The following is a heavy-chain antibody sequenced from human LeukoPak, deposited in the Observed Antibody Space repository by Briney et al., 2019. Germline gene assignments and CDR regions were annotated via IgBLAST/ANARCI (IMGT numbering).Heavy chain of an antibody. V-gene: IGHV4-34*01. CDR1: GGSFSGYY. J-gene: IGHJ4*02. D-gene: IGHD2-2*01. CDR2: INHSGST. CDR3: ARGIPAGYCSSTSCSGELDY. Sequence: SETLSLTCAVYGGSFSGYYWSWIRQPPGKGLEWIGEINHSGSTNYNPSLKSRVTISVDTSKNQFSLKLSSVTAADTAVYYCARGIPAGYCSSTSCSGELDYWGQGTLVTVSS.